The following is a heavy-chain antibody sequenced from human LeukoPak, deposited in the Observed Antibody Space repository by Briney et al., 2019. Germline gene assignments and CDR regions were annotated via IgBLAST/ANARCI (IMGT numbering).Heavy chain of an antibody. CDR3: ARVRAAHYYDY. J-gene: IGHJ4*02. CDR1: GFSLSGYG. D-gene: IGHD6-25*01. Sequence: PGRSLRLSCAASGFSLSGYGMHWVRQAPGKGLEWVAVISYDGSKKYYADSVKGRFTISRDNPKNTQYLEMNSLKAKDTAVYYCARVRAAHYYDYWGQGTLVTVSS. V-gene: IGHV3-30-3*01. CDR2: ISYDGSKK.